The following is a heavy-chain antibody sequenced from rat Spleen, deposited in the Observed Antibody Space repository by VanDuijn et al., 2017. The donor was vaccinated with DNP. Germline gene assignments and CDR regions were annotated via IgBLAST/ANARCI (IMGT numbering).Heavy chain of an antibody. CDR1: GFSLTSYG. D-gene: IGHD5-1*01. CDR3: VNSLTGSD. V-gene: IGHV2-16*01. J-gene: IGHJ2*01. CDR2: IWSGGST. Sequence: QVQLKESGPSLVQPSQTLSLTCTVSGFSLTSYGVCWVRQPPGKGLEWIGGIWSGGSTEYNSALKSRLGLSRDTSKSQVLLKMNSLQTEDTAMDFGVNSLTGSDWGQGLMVTVSS.